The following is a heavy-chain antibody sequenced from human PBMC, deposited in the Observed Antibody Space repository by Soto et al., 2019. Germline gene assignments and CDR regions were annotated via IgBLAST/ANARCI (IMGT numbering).Heavy chain of an antibody. V-gene: IGHV3-30-3*01. CDR2: ISYDGSNK. CDR3: ARERSGSYYYYYGMDD. J-gene: IGHJ6*02. D-gene: IGHD1-26*01. Sequence: GGSLRLSCAASGFTFSSYAMHWVRQAPGKGLEWVAVISYDGSNKYYADSVKGRFTISRDNSKNTLYLQMNSLRAEDTAVYYCARERSGSYYYYYGMDDWGQGATVTVSS. CDR1: GFTFSSYA.